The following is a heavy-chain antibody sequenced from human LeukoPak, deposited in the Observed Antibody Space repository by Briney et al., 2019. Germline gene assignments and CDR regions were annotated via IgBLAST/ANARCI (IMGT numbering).Heavy chain of an antibody. CDR2: INPNSGGT. J-gene: IGHJ6*02. CDR1: GYTFTGYY. CDR3: AGDSNTYSYDSSGPPV. D-gene: IGHD3-22*01. V-gene: IGHV1-2*02. Sequence: ASVKVSCKASGYTFTGYYMHWVRQAPGQGLEWMGWINPNSGGTNYAQKFQGRVTMTRDTSISTAYMELSRLRSDDTAVYYCAGDSNTYSYDSSGPPVWGQGTTVTVSS.